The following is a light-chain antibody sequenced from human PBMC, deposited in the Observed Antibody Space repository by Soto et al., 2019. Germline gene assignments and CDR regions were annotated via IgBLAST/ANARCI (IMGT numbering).Light chain of an antibody. Sequence: QSVLTQPPSASGTPGQRVTISCSGSSSNIGRNTVNWYHQLPGTAPKLLIYSNNHRPLGVPDRFSGSKSGTSASLAISGLQSEDEADYYCAAWDDSLNGWVFGGGTKLTVL. CDR1: SSNIGRNT. CDR3: AAWDDSLNGWV. V-gene: IGLV1-44*01. CDR2: SNN. J-gene: IGLJ3*02.